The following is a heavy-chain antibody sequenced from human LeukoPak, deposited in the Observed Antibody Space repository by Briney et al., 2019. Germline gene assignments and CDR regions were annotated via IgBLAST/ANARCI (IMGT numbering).Heavy chain of an antibody. J-gene: IGHJ4*02. CDR2: VDIDGSTT. V-gene: IGHV3-74*01. CDR1: GFAFSNYW. Sequence: GGSLRLSCAASGFAFSNYWMHWVRQAPGKGLVWVSRVDIDGSTTTYADSVKGRFTISRDNSKNTLYLQMNSLRAEDTAVYYCASNSGSAAGTGAIDYWGQGTLVTVSS. D-gene: IGHD6-13*01. CDR3: ASNSGSAAGTGAIDY.